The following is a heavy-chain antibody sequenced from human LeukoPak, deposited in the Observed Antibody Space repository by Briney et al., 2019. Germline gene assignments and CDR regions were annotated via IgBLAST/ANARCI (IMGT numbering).Heavy chain of an antibody. CDR2: IIPIFGTA. V-gene: IGHV1-69*06. CDR3: ARMGREYYYDSSGPTLDY. J-gene: IGHJ4*02. Sequence: ASVKVSCKASGYNFTGYCMHWVRQAPGQGLEWMGGIIPIFGTANYAQKFQGRVTITADKSTSTAYMELSSLRSEDTAVYYCARMGREYYYDSSGPTLDYWGQGTLVTVSS. CDR1: GYNFTGYC. D-gene: IGHD3-22*01.